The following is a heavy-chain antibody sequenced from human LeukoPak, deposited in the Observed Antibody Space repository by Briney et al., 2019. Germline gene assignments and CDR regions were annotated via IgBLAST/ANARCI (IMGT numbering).Heavy chain of an antibody. Sequence: GGSLRLSCAASGFTFSKYWMSWVRQAPGKGLEWVAFIRDDGSSRFYADSVKGRFTISRDNSKNTLNMQMNSLRTEDTAVYYCAKDHSNYHFGLDYWGQGTLVTVSS. CDR3: AKDHSNYHFGLDY. V-gene: IGHV3-30*02. CDR1: GFTFSKYW. D-gene: IGHD3-3*02. CDR2: IRDDGSSR. J-gene: IGHJ4*02.